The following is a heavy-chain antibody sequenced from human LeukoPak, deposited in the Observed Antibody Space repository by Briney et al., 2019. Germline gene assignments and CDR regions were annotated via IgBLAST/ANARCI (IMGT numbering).Heavy chain of an antibody. J-gene: IGHJ3*02. CDR1: GFTVSSNY. Sequence: GGSLRLSCAASGFTVSSNYMSWVRQAPGKGLEWVSLIYSGDSTYYADSVKGRFTISRDNSNNTLYLQMNSLRAEDTAVYYCARAPYDILTGPDAFDIWGQGTMVTVSS. D-gene: IGHD3-9*01. CDR3: ARAPYDILTGPDAFDI. V-gene: IGHV3-53*01. CDR2: IYSGDST.